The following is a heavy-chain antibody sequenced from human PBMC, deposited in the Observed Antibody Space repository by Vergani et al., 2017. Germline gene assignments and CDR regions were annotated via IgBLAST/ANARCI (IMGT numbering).Heavy chain of an antibody. Sequence: QVQLQELGPGLVKPSQTLSLTCTVSGGSISSGGYYWSWIRQHPGKGLEWIGYIYYSGRTYYNPSLKSRVTISVDTSKNQFSLKLSSVTAADTAVYYCARTIFGAYYMDVWGKGTTVTVSS. CDR3: ARTIFGAYYMDV. CDR2: IYYSGRT. D-gene: IGHD3-3*01. V-gene: IGHV4-31*03. J-gene: IGHJ6*03. CDR1: GGSISSGGYY.